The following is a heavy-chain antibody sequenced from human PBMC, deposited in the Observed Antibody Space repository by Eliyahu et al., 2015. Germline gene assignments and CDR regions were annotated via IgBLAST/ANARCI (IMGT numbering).Heavy chain of an antibody. CDR2: ISYDGSNK. D-gene: IGHD6-19*01. J-gene: IGHJ4*02. CDR3: ALSSGIY. CDR1: GFTFSSYG. Sequence: QVQLVESGGGVVQPGRSLRLSCAASGFTFSSYGMHWVRQAPGKGLEWVAVISYDGSNKYYADSVKGRFTISRDNSKNTLYLQMNSLRAEDTAVYYCALSSGIYWGQGTLVTVSS. V-gene: IGHV3-30*03.